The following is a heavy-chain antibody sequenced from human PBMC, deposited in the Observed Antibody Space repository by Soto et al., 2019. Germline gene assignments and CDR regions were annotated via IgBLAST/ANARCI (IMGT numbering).Heavy chain of an antibody. CDR1: GDSIISSDFY. CDR2: IFYLGSS. CDR3: ARHSLALRKNNWFDP. D-gene: IGHD2-15*01. V-gene: IGHV4-39*01. Sequence: SETLSLTCTVSGDSIISSDFYWGWVRQPPGKGLEWIGSIFYLGSSYYNPSLKSRVTMSVDTSKNQFSLRLRSVTAADTALYFCARHSLALRKNNWFDPWGQGSMVTVSS. J-gene: IGHJ5*02.